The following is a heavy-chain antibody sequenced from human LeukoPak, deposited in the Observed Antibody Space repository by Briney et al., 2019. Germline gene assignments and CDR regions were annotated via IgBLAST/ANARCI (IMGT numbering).Heavy chain of an antibody. CDR2: IYTSGST. V-gene: IGHV4-4*07. J-gene: IGHJ4*02. CDR1: GGSISSYY. D-gene: IGHD5-18*01. CDR3: ARGTDTAMDAPFDY. Sequence: SETLSLTCTVSGGSISSYYWSWIRQPAGKGLEWIGRIYTSGSTNYNPSLKSRVTMSVDTSKNQFPLKLSSVTAADTAVYYCARGTDTAMDAPFDYWGQGTLVTVSS.